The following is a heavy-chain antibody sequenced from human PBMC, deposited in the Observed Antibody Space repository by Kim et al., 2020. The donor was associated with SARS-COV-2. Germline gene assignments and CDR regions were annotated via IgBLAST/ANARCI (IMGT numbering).Heavy chain of an antibody. V-gene: IGHV3-21*01. D-gene: IGHD3-10*01. J-gene: IGHJ4*02. Sequence: YVDSVKGRFTSSRDNAKNSLYLQMNSLRAEDTAVYYCARGLLVGDYCFDYWGQGTLVTVSS. CDR3: ARGLLVGDYCFDY.